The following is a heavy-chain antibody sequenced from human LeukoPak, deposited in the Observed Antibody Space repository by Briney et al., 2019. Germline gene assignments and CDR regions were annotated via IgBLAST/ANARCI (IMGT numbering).Heavy chain of an antibody. CDR3: TRAQTEVGAKYYFDY. Sequence: PGGSLRLSCTASAFTFGDYAMNWVRQAPGKGLEWVGIVRGKPYGATTEYAASVKGSFTISRDDSKSIAYLQMNSLKTEDTAVYYCTRAQTEVGAKYYFDYWGQGTLVTVSS. V-gene: IGHV3-49*04. J-gene: IGHJ4*02. CDR1: AFTFGDYA. CDR2: VRGKPYGATT. D-gene: IGHD1-26*01.